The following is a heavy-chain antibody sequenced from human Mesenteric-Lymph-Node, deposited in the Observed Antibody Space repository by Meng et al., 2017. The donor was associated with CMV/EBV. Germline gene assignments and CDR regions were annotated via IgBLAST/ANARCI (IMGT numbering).Heavy chain of an antibody. CDR3: AKAYDSSGYFTFGAFDI. J-gene: IGHJ3*02. Sequence: GESLKISCAASGFTFSSYAMSWVRQAPGKGLEWVSAISGSGGSTYYADSVKGRFTISRDNSKNTLYLQMNSLRAEDTAVYYCAKAYDSSGYFTFGAFDIWGQGTTVTVSS. V-gene: IGHV3-23*01. CDR2: ISGSGGST. D-gene: IGHD3-22*01. CDR1: GFTFSSYA.